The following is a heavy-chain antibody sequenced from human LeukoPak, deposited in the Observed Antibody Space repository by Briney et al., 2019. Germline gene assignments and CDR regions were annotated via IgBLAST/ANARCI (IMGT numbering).Heavy chain of an antibody. J-gene: IGHJ6*03. CDR3: ARPGHSYYYMDV. V-gene: IGHV4-39*02. D-gene: IGHD1-1*01. Sequence: SETLSLTCTVSGGSISSSSYYWGWIRQPPGKGLEWIGTIYYSGTTYYNPSLKSRVTISADTSKNHFSLKLSSVTAADTAVYYCARPGHSYYYMDVWGKGTAVTVSS. CDR1: GGSISSSSYY. CDR2: IYYSGTT.